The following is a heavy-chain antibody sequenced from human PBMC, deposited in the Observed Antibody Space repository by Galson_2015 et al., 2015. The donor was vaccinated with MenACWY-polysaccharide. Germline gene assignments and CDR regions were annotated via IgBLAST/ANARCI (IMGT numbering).Heavy chain of an antibody. CDR2: ISSSGSTI. V-gene: IGHV3-48*03. J-gene: IGHJ3*02. Sequence: SLRLSCAASGFTFSSYEMNWVRQAPGKGLEWVSYISSSGSTIYYADSVKGRFTISRDNAKNSLYLQMNSLRAEDTAVYYCARDGGYYDSSGYKLDAFDIWGQGTMVTVSS. D-gene: IGHD3-22*01. CDR1: GFTFSSYE. CDR3: ARDGGYYDSSGYKLDAFDI.